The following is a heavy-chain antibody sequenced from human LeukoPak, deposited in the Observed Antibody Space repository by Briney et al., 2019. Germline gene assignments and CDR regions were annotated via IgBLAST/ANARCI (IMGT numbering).Heavy chain of an antibody. CDR1: GFTFSTAW. V-gene: IGHV3-7*04. Sequence: PGGSLRLSCAASGFTFSTAWMSWVRQAPGKGLEWVANIKQDGSEKYYVDSVKGRFTISRDNAKNSLYLQMNSLRAEDTAVYYCASDREYYYGSGSFDYWGQGTLVTVSS. D-gene: IGHD3-10*01. CDR2: IKQDGSEK. J-gene: IGHJ4*02. CDR3: ASDREYYYGSGSFDY.